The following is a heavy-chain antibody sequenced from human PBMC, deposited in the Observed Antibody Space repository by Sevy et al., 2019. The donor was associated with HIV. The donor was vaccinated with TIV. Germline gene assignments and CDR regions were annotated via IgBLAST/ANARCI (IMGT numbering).Heavy chain of an antibody. Sequence: GGSLRLSCAASGFTFSSYGMHWVRQAPGKGLEWVAVISYNGSNKYYADSLKGRFTISRDNSKNTLYLKMNCLRAEDTAVYYCAKEYSYYDFSSGYSYYFDYWGQGTLVTVSS. V-gene: IGHV3-30*18. CDR2: ISYNGSNK. J-gene: IGHJ4*02. CDR1: GFTFSSYG. D-gene: IGHD3-3*01. CDR3: AKEYSYYDFSSGYSYYFDY.